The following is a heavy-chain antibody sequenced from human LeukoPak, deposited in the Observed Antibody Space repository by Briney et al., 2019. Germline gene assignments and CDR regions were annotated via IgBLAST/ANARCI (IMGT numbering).Heavy chain of an antibody. V-gene: IGHV3-33*06. CDR1: GFTFNTYG. CDR3: AKLKDIELGWGIDI. J-gene: IGHJ6*02. CDR2: IWYDGSIK. Sequence: SGGSLRLSCAASGFTFNTYGMNWVRQAPGKGLEWVAVIWYDGSIKYYAESVKGRFTISRDNSKNTLYVQMNSLRAEDTAIYYCAKLKDIELGWGIDIWGQGTTVTVS. D-gene: IGHD2-8*01.